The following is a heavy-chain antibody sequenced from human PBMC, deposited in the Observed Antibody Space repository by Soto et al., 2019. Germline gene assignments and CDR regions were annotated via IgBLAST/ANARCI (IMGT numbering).Heavy chain of an antibody. Sequence: EVQLLESGGGLVQPGGSLRLSCAASGFTFSSYAMSWVRQAPGKGLEWVSAISGSGGSTYYADSVKGRFTISRDNSKNTLYLQMNSLRAEDTAVYYCAKLWDSKWLELPGDYFDYWGQGTLVTVSS. D-gene: IGHD1-7*01. CDR1: GFTFSSYA. CDR2: ISGSGGST. CDR3: AKLWDSKWLELPGDYFDY. J-gene: IGHJ4*02. V-gene: IGHV3-23*01.